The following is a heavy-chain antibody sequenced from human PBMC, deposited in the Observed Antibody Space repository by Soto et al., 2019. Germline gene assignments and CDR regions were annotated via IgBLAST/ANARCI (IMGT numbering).Heavy chain of an antibody. V-gene: IGHV1-8*01. CDR1: GYTFSSYD. D-gene: IGHD6-13*01. CDR3: ARAGGSSWYGDVDY. Sequence: QVQLVQSGAEVKKPGASVKVSCKASGYTFSSYDIHWVRQAPGQGLEWMGWTNPNSGNTGYAQKFQGRVTMTRDMSKNTAYMELSSLRSEDTAIYYCARAGGSSWYGDVDYWGQGPLVTVSS. J-gene: IGHJ4*02. CDR2: TNPNSGNT.